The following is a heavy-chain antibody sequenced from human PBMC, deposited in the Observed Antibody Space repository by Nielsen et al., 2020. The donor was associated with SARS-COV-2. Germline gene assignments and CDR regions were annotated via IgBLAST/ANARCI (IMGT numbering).Heavy chain of an antibody. V-gene: IGHV3-74*01. CDR3: ARDSYDYVWGGYRYGYYFDY. Sequence: WIRQPPGKGLVWVSRINSDGSSTSYADSVKGRFTISRDNAKNTLYLQMNSLRAEDTAVYYCARDSYDYVWGGYRYGYYFDYWGQGTLVTVSS. D-gene: IGHD3-16*02. J-gene: IGHJ4*02. CDR2: INSDGSST.